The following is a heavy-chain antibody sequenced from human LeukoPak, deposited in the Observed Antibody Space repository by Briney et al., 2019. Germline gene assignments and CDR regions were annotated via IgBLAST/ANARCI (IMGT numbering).Heavy chain of an antibody. V-gene: IGHV3-48*03. CDR3: AELGITMIGGV. Sequence: GGSLRLSCAASGFTFSSYEMNWVRQAPGKGLEWVSYISSSGSTIYYADSVKGRVTISRDNAKNLLYLQMNSLRAEDTAVYYCAELGITMIGGVWGKGTTVTISS. D-gene: IGHD3-10*02. J-gene: IGHJ6*04. CDR2: ISSSGSTI. CDR1: GFTFSSYE.